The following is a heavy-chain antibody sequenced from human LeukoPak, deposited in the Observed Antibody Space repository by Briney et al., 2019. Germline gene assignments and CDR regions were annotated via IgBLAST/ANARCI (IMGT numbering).Heavy chain of an antibody. CDR3: AKLDVMVIAIHSVPPLDY. V-gene: IGHV3-23*01. CDR2: ISGSGGST. CDR1: GFTFSSYA. D-gene: IGHD2-21*01. J-gene: IGHJ4*02. Sequence: GGSLRLSCAASGFTFSSYAMSWVRQAPGKGLEWVSAISGSGGSTYYADSVKGRFTISRDNSKNTLYLQMNSLRAEDTAVYYCAKLDVMVIAIHSVPPLDYWGQGTLVTVSS.